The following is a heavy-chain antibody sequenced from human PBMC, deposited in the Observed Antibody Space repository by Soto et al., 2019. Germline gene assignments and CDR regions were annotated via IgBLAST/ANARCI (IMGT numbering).Heavy chain of an antibody. J-gene: IGHJ4*02. CDR3: ATAQWLGLGLLY. CDR2: INSDESST. V-gene: IGHV3-74*01. CDR1: GFTFSSNW. Sequence: GGSLRLSCAASGFTFSSNWMHWVRQAPGKGLVWVSRINSDESSTSYADSVKGRFTISRDNAKNTLYLQMNSLRAEDTAVYYCATAQWLGLGLLYWGQGTLVTVSS. D-gene: IGHD6-19*01.